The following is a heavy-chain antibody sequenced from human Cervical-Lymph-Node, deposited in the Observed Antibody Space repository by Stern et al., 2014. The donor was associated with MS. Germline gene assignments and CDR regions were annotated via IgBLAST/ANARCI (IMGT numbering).Heavy chain of an antibody. V-gene: IGHV4-59*01. CDR2: IYQDGST. CDR3: ARVDDCSGGTCFSTSWFDP. CDR1: GGSFNNYY. J-gene: IGHJ5*02. D-gene: IGHD2-15*01. Sequence: QVQLQESGPGLVKPSETLSLTCTVSGGSFNNYYWSWIRQPPGKGLEWIGYIYQDGSTKYKPSLKSRVTISLHTSKKQFSLRLTSVTAADTAVYYCARVDDCSGGTCFSTSWFDPWGQGTLVTVSS.